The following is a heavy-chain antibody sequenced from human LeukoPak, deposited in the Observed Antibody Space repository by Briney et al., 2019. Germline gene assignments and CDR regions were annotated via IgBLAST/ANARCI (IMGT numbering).Heavy chain of an antibody. D-gene: IGHD6-6*01. CDR1: GFTFSSYS. CDR2: ISSRSSTI. Sequence: GGSLRLSCAASGFTFSSYSMNWVRQAPGKGLEWVSYISSRSSTIHYADSVKGRFTISRDNAKKSLYLQVNSLRAEDTAVYYCARNEYSSSRFDYWGQGTLVTVSS. V-gene: IGHV3-48*01. CDR3: ARNEYSSSRFDY. J-gene: IGHJ4*02.